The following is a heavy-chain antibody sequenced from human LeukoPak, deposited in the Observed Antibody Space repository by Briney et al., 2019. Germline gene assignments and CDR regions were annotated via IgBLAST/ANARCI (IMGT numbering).Heavy chain of an antibody. Sequence: GGPLRLSCAASGFTFSSYGMHWVRQAPGKGLEWVAVISYDGSNKYYADSVKGRFTISRDNSKNTLYLQMNSLRAEDTAVYYCAKDLRYYDSSGYLDYWGQGTLVTVSS. CDR2: ISYDGSNK. J-gene: IGHJ4*02. CDR3: AKDLRYYDSSGYLDY. CDR1: GFTFSSYG. V-gene: IGHV3-30*18. D-gene: IGHD3-22*01.